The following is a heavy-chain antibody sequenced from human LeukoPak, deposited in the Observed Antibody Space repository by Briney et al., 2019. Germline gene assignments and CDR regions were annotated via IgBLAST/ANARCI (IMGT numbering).Heavy chain of an antibody. Sequence: GGSLRLSCVASGFTVRTDYINWVRQAPGKGLEWVSVIYSGGGTYYADSVKGRFTISRDNSTVYLQMNSLRAEDTAVYYCARGGIGYGFDYWGQGTLVTVFS. J-gene: IGHJ4*02. CDR1: GFTVRTDY. CDR2: IYSGGGT. D-gene: IGHD5-12*01. CDR3: ARGGIGYGFDY. V-gene: IGHV3-53*01.